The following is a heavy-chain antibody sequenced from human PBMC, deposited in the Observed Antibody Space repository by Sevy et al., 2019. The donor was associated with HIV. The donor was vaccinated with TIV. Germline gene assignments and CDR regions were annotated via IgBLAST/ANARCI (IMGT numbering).Heavy chain of an antibody. D-gene: IGHD2-2*01. CDR2: ISWNSGSI. J-gene: IGHJ4*02. V-gene: IGHV3-9*03. CDR3: AKGGCSSTSCSYFDY. CDR1: GFTFDDYA. Sequence: GGSLRLSFAASGFTFDDYAMHWVRQAPGKGLEWVSGISWNSGSIGYADSVKGRFTISRDNAKNSLYLQMNSLRAEDMALYYCAKGGCSSTSCSYFDYWGQGTLVTVSS.